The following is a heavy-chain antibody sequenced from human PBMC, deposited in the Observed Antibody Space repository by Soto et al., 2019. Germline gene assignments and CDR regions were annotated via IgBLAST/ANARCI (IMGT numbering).Heavy chain of an antibody. D-gene: IGHD3-9*01. CDR2: IDPSDSYT. Sequence: EVQLVQSGAEVKKPGESLRISCKGSGYSFTSYWISWVRQMPGKGLEWMGRIDPSDSYTNYSPSFQGHVTISADKSISTAYLQWGSLKASDTAMYYCARLGYYDILTGLDYYYYGMDVWGQGTTVTVSS. J-gene: IGHJ6*02. V-gene: IGHV5-10-1*01. CDR3: ARLGYYDILTGLDYYYYGMDV. CDR1: GYSFTSYW.